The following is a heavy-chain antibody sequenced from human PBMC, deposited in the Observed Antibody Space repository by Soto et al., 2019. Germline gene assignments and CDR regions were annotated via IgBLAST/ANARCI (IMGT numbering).Heavy chain of an antibody. CDR1: GYTLTELS. CDR3: ATNLLELLDYYAMDV. D-gene: IGHD1-7*01. V-gene: IGHV1-24*01. Sequence: ASVKVSCKVSGYTLTELSMHWVRQAPGKGLEWMAGFDPEEGETIYAQKFQGRVTMTEDTSTDTAYMGLSSLRSEDTAMYYCATNLLELLDYYAMDVRGQGTTVTVSS. CDR2: FDPEEGET. J-gene: IGHJ6*02.